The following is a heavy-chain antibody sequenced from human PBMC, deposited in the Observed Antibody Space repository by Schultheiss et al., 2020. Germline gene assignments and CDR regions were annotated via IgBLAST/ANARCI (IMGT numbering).Heavy chain of an antibody. D-gene: IGHD2-2*01. J-gene: IGHJ6*02. Sequence: GESLKISCKGSGYSFTSYWIGWVRQMPGKGLEWMGIIYPGDSDTRYSPSFQGQVTISADKSISTAYLQWSSLKASDTAMYYCARGVPAAIGGYYYYYGMDVWGQGTTVTVSS. CDR1: GYSFTSYW. CDR3: ARGVPAAIGGYYYYYGMDV. V-gene: IGHV5-51*01. CDR2: IYPGDSDT.